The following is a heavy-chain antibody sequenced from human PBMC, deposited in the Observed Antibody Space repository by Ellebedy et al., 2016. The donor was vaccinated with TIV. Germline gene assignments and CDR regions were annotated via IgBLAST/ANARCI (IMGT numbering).Heavy chain of an antibody. Sequence: PGGSLRLSCVASGFCSSSSNMHWVRQAPGTGLEWVSSISSIGSTIYYADSVTGRFTISRDNAKNSLYLQMNSLRAEDTAVYYCARGVNRDSEGFWGQGTLVTVSS. D-gene: IGHD1/OR15-1a*01. V-gene: IGHV3-48*03. CDR3: ARGVNRDSEGF. CDR2: ISSIGSTI. CDR1: GFCSSSSN. J-gene: IGHJ4*02.